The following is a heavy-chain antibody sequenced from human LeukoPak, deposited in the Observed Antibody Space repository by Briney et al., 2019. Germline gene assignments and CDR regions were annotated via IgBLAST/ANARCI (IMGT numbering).Heavy chain of an antibody. CDR3: ARWGCSGGSCYSVGAYSSRYFDL. V-gene: IGHV4-59*08. CDR2: IYYSGST. J-gene: IGHJ2*01. D-gene: IGHD2-15*01. Sequence: SETLSLTCTVSGGSISSYYWTWIRQPPGKGLEWIGSIYYSGSTNYNPSLKSRVTISVDTSNKQFSLKLSSVTAADTAVYYCARWGCSGGSCYSVGAYSSRYFDLWAVAPWSLSPQ. CDR1: GGSISSYY.